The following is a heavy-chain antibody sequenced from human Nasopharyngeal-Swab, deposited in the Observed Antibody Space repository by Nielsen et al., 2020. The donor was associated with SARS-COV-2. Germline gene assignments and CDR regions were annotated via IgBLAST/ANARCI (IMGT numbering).Heavy chain of an antibody. V-gene: IGHV5-51*01. CDR2: IYPGDSDT. CDR1: GYSFTSYW. CDR3: ARPYCSSTSCPNWFDP. D-gene: IGHD2-2*01. J-gene: IGHJ5*02. Sequence: GESLKISCKGSGYSFTSYWIGWVRQMPGKGLEWMGIIYPGDSDTRYNPSFQGQVTISADKSISTAYLQWSSLKASDTAMYYCARPYCSSTSCPNWFDPWGQGTLVTVSS.